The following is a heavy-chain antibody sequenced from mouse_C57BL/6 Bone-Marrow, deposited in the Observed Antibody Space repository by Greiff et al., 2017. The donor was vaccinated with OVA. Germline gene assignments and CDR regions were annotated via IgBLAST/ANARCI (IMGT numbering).Heavy chain of an antibody. Sequence: EVQLVESGGGLVKPGGSLKLSCAASGFTFSSYAMSWVRQTPEKRLEWVATISDGGSYTYYPDNVKGRFTISRDNAKNNLYLQLSNLKSEDTAMYYCARNRNTTVVGSFDYWGKGTTLTVSS. D-gene: IGHD1-1*01. V-gene: IGHV5-4*01. CDR1: GFTFSSYA. CDR3: ARNRNTTVVGSFDY. J-gene: IGHJ2*01. CDR2: ISDGGSYT.